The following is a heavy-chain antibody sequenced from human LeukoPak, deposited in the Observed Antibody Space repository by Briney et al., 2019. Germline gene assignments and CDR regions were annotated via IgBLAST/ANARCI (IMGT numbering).Heavy chain of an antibody. V-gene: IGHV3-48*02. J-gene: IGHJ4*02. Sequence: GSLRLSCAASGFTFSSYSMNWVRQAPGKGLEWVSYISLGGGTIYYAGSVRGRFTVSRDDAGNSLYLQMYSLRDEDTAVYYCARILGYTLDYWGQGTLVTVSS. CDR2: ISLGGGTI. CDR3: ARILGYTLDY. CDR1: GFTFSSYS. D-gene: IGHD6-13*01.